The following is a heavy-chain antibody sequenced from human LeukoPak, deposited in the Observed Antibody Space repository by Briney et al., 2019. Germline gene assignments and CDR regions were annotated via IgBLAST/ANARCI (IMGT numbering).Heavy chain of an antibody. Sequence: GGSLRLSCAASGFSFSTYSMNWVRQAPGKGLEWVSSIGSSSSYIYYADSVKGRFTISRDNAKNSLYLQMNSLRAEDTAVYYCARDKVQGSEWGSNFDYWGQGTLVTVSS. CDR1: GFSFSTYS. CDR3: ARDKVQGSEWGSNFDY. D-gene: IGHD2-15*01. J-gene: IGHJ4*02. CDR2: IGSSSSYI. V-gene: IGHV3-21*01.